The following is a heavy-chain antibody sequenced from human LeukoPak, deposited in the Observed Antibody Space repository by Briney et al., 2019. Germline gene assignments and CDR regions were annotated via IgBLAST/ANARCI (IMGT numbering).Heavy chain of an antibody. J-gene: IGHJ4*02. Sequence: SETLSLTCTVSGGSIAGSNYYWGWIRQPPGKGLEWIVSIYYGGSTFYNPSLKSRVTISVDTSKNQFSLKLSSVTAVDTAVYFCAGATPVPHVDYWGQGTLVTVSS. V-gene: IGHV4-39*01. CDR3: AGATPVPHVDY. CDR1: GGSIAGSNYY. CDR2: IYYGGST. D-gene: IGHD1-14*01.